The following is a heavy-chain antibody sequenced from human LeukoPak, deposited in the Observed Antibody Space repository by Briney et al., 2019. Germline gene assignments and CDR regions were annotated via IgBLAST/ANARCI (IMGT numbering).Heavy chain of an antibody. J-gene: IGHJ4*02. CDR2: IHRSGSP. D-gene: IGHD1-14*01. Sequence: SETLSLTCTVSPDSTTSNFWSWVRQPPGKGLEWIGEIHRSGSPNYNPSLQSRVTISIDRSRNQIALELSSVTAADTAVYYCAREILGGFNPGAYWGQGTLVTVSS. CDR1: PDSTTSNF. CDR3: AREILGGFNPGAY. V-gene: IGHV4-4*02.